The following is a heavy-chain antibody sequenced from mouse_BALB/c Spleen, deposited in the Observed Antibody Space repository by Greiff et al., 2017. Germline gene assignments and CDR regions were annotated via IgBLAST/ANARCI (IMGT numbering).Heavy chain of an antibody. CDR1: GFTFSSYG. V-gene: IGHV5-6*01. CDR2: ISSGGSYT. J-gene: IGHJ3*01. CDR3: ARHEAMITTWFAY. D-gene: IGHD2-4*01. Sequence: EVKLVESGGDLVKPGGSLKLSCAASGFTFSSYGMSWVRQTPDKRLEWVATISSGGSYTYYPDSVKGRFTISRDNAKNTLYLQMSSLKSEDTAMYYCARHEAMITTWFAYWGQGTLVTVSA.